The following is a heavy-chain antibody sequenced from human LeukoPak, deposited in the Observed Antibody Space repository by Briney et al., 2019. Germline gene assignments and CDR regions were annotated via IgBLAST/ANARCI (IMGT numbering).Heavy chain of an antibody. CDR3: AQGYDSSGYYWFDP. Sequence: ASVTVSCKVSGYTLTELSMHWVRQAPGKGLEWMGGFDPEDGETIYAQKFQGRVTMTEDTSTDTAYMELSSLRSEDTAVYYCAQGYDSSGYYWFDPWGQGTLVTVSS. V-gene: IGHV1-24*01. J-gene: IGHJ5*02. D-gene: IGHD3-22*01. CDR1: GYTLTELS. CDR2: FDPEDGET.